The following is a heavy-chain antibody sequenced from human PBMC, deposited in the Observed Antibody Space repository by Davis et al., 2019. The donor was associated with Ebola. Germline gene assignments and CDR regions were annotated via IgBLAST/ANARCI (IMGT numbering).Heavy chain of an antibody. CDR1: GFTFSNYA. Sequence: GESLKISCKVSGFTFSNYAMTWVRQAPGKGLEWVSGISASGGNIYHADSVKGQFTISRDNAKNSLYLQMNSLRAEDTAVYYCARTIAVAGPGSWGQGTLVTVSS. CDR3: ARTIAVAGPGS. CDR2: ISASGGNI. D-gene: IGHD6-19*01. V-gene: IGHV3-23*01. J-gene: IGHJ5*02.